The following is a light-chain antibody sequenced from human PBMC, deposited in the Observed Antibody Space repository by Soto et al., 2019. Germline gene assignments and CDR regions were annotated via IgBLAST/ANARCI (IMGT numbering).Light chain of an antibody. Sequence: NFMLTQPHSVSESPGKTVTISCTRSSGSIDSNYVQWYQQRPGSAPTTVIFEDNQRPSGVPDRFSGSIDSSSNSASLTISGLKTEDEADYYCQSYDSSIVVFGGGTQLTVL. CDR1: SGSIDSNY. CDR3: QSYDSSIVV. J-gene: IGLJ7*01. CDR2: EDN. V-gene: IGLV6-57*04.